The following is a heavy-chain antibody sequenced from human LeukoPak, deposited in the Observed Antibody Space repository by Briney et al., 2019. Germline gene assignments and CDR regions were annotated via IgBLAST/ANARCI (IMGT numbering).Heavy chain of an antibody. J-gene: IGHJ4*02. CDR1: GGSISSYY. CDR3: ARAGTPSSGYYTHFDY. V-gene: IGHV4-59*01. Sequence: PSETLSLTCTVSGGSISSYYWSWIRQPPGKGLEWIGYIYYSGSRNYNPSLKSRVTISVDTFKNQFSLKLSSVTAADTAVYYCARAGTPSSGYYTHFDYWGQGTLVTVSS. D-gene: IGHD3-22*01. CDR2: IYYSGSR.